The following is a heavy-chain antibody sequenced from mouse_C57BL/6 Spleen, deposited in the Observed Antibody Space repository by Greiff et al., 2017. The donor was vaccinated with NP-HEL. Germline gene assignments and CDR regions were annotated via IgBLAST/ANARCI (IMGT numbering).Heavy chain of an antibody. D-gene: IGHD4-1*01. Sequence: QVQLQQSGAELAKPGASVKLSCKASGYTFTSYWMHWVKQRPGQGLEWIGYINPSSGYTKYNQKFKDKATLTADKSSSTAYMQLSSLTYEDSAVYYCASQANWDPWYFDVWGTGTTVTVSS. V-gene: IGHV1-7*01. CDR3: ASQANWDPWYFDV. J-gene: IGHJ1*03. CDR1: GYTFTSYW. CDR2: INPSSGYT.